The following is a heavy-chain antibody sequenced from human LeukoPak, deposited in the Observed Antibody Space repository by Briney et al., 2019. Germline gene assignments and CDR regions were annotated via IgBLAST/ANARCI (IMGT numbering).Heavy chain of an antibody. CDR2: IYTSGST. J-gene: IGHJ3*02. V-gene: IGHV4-61*02. CDR1: GGSISSGSYY. CDR3: ARGPKGIAVAGTTAFDI. D-gene: IGHD6-19*01. Sequence: PSQTLSLTCTVSGGSISSGSYYWSWIRQPAGKGLEWIGRIYTSGSTNYNPSLKSRVTISVDTSKNQFSLKLSSVTAADTAVYYCARGPKGIAVAGTTAFDIWGQGTMVTVSP.